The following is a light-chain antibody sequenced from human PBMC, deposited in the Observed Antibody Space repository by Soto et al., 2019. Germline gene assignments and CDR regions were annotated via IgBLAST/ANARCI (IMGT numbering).Light chain of an antibody. J-gene: IGLJ3*02. Sequence: QSALTQPPSASGSPGQSVTISCTGTSIDVGGYNYVSWYQQHPGKAPKLMIYEVSERPSGVPDRFSGSKSGNTASLTVSGLQAEDEADYYCSSYAGSNNLVFGGGTKLIVL. CDR3: SSYAGSNNLV. CDR1: SIDVGGYNY. V-gene: IGLV2-8*01. CDR2: EVS.